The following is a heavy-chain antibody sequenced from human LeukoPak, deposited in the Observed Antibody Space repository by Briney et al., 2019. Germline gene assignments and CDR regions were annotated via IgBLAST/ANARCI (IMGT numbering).Heavy chain of an antibody. Sequence: GGSLRLSCAASGFTFSSYGMHWVRQAPGKGLEWVAVISYDGSNKYYADSVKGRFTISRDNSKNTLYLQMNSLRAEDTAVYYCAKEGGVDVPDNWFDPWGQGTLVTVSS. J-gene: IGHJ5*02. CDR3: AKEGGVDVPDNWFDP. V-gene: IGHV3-30*18. D-gene: IGHD1-14*01. CDR2: ISYDGSNK. CDR1: GFTFSSYG.